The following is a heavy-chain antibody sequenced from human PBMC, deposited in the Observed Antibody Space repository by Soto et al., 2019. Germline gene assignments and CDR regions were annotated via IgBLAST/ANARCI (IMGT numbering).Heavy chain of an antibody. CDR2: IYYSGST. J-gene: IGHJ4*02. CDR1: GGSVSSGSYY. CDR3: ARARPYYDRLGFDY. V-gene: IGHV4-61*01. D-gene: IGHD3-16*01. Sequence: SETLSLTCTVSGGSVSSGSYYWSWIRQPPGKGLEWIGYIYYSGSTNYNPSLKSRVTISVDTSKNQFSLKLSSVTAADTAVYYCARARPYYDRLGFDYWGQGTLVTVSS.